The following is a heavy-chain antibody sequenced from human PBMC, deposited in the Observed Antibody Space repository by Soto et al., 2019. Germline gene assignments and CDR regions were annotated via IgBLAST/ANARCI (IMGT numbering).Heavy chain of an antibody. V-gene: IGHV1-46*01. CDR1: GYTFASNY. D-gene: IGHD2-21*01. Sequence: QVKLVQSGAEVKKPGASVKISCKASGYTFASNYLHWVRQAPGQGLEWMAIIDPSDGSTTYAQKFQARVTVTRDTSTSTLYMDLSSLTSDDTAVYYCVSAVGVVLTVYYFDSWGQGTLVTVSS. CDR2: IDPSDGST. J-gene: IGHJ4*02. CDR3: VSAVGVVLTVYYFDS.